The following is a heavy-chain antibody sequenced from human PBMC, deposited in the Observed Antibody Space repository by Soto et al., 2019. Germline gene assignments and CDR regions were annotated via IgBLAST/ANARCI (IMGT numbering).Heavy chain of an antibody. V-gene: IGHV4-59*01. J-gene: IGHJ6*02. Sequence: SETLSLTCTVSGGSISSYYWSWIRQPPGKGLEWIGYIYYSGSTNYNPSLKSRVTISVDTSKNQFSLKLSSVTAADTAVYYCARYSSSSGRQAGDYYCYGMDVWGQGTTVTVSS. CDR1: GGSISSYY. CDR2: IYYSGST. CDR3: ARYSSSSGRQAGDYYCYGMDV. D-gene: IGHD6-6*01.